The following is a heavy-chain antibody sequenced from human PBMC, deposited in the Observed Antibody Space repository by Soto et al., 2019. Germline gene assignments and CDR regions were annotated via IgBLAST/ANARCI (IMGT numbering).Heavy chain of an antibody. J-gene: IGHJ3*02. D-gene: IGHD3-22*01. CDR2: IIPIFGTA. Sequence: ASVKVSCKASGGTFSSYAISWVRQAPGQGLEWMGGIIPIFGTANYAQKFQGRVTITADESTSTAYMELSSLRSEDTAVYYCARPLVVVITNDAFDIWGQGTMVTVSS. V-gene: IGHV1-69*13. CDR1: GGTFSSYA. CDR3: ARPLVVVITNDAFDI.